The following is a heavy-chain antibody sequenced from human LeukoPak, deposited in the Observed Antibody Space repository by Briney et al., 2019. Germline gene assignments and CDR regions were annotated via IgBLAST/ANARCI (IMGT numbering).Heavy chain of an antibody. D-gene: IGHD5-12*01. CDR3: ARKYGGYADY. CDR2: ISGGSSSV. J-gene: IGHJ4*02. V-gene: IGHV3-48*02. CDR1: GFTFSSYS. Sequence: GGSLRLSCAASGFTFSSYSMTWVRQAPGKGLEWVSHISGGSSSVYCADSVKGRFTISRDNAKNSLYLQMNSLRDEDTAVYYCARKYGGYADYWGQGTLVTVSS.